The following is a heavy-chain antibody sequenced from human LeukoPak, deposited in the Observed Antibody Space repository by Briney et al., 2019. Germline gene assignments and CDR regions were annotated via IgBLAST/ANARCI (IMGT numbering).Heavy chain of an antibody. Sequence: GGSLRLSCAASGFTFSRYAMSWVRQAPGKGLEWVSAISGSGGSTYYADSVKGRFTISRDNSKDTLYLQMNSLRAEDTAVYYCAKYAFGSSKNWFDPWGQGTLVTVSS. J-gene: IGHJ5*02. V-gene: IGHV3-23*01. CDR2: ISGSGGST. CDR1: GFTFSRYA. CDR3: AKYAFGSSKNWFDP. D-gene: IGHD6-6*01.